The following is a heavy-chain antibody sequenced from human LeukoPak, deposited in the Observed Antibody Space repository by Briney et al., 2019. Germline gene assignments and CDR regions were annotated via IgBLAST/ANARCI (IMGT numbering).Heavy chain of an antibody. CDR3: ARHSQGSSGGIDY. CDR1: GDSVSSNSAA. J-gene: IGHJ4*02. Sequence: SQTLSLTCAISGDSVSSNSAAWNWIRQSPSRGLEWLGRTYYRSKWYNDYAVSVKSRITINPDTSKNQFSLKLSSVTAADTAVYYCARHSQGSSGGIDYWGQGTLVTVSS. V-gene: IGHV6-1*01. D-gene: IGHD2-15*01. CDR2: TYYRSKWYN.